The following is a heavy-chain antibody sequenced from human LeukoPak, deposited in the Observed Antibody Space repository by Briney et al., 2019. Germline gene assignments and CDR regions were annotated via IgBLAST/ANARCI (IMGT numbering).Heavy chain of an antibody. CDR2: IYSGGST. V-gene: IGHV3-53*01. Sequence: GGSLRLSCAASGFTVSHYYMTCVRQPPGKGLECVSVIYSGGSTYSADSVKGRFTISRDNSRNTVYLQMSSLRAEDTAVYYCARTRGSHPSPFDSWGQGTLVTVSS. CDR1: GFTVSHYY. D-gene: IGHD3-10*01. J-gene: IGHJ4*02. CDR3: ARTRGSHPSPFDS.